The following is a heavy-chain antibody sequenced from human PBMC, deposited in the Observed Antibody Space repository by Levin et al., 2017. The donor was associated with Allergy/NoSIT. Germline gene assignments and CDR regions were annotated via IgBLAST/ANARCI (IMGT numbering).Heavy chain of an antibody. V-gene: IGHV3-23*01. J-gene: IGHJ5*02. Sequence: GESLKISCAASGFTFSSYAMSWVRQAPGKGLEWVSAISGSGGSTYYADSVKGRFTISRDNSKNTLYLQMNSLRAEDTAVYYCAKAWVTMVRGARILKANWFDPWGQGTLVTVSS. CDR3: AKAWVTMVRGARILKANWFDP. CDR1: GFTFSSYA. D-gene: IGHD3-10*01. CDR2: ISGSGGST.